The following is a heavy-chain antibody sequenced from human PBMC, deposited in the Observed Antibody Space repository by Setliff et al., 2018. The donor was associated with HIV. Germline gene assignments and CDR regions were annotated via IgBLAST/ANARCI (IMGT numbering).Heavy chain of an antibody. Sequence: ASVKVSCKTSGYTFNAFYIYXVRQAPGQGLEWMGMINPSGSITNYAQKFQGRLTLTRDTSMSTVSMELNSLKSEXTAIYYCAREPPRRRGTVAEDYWGQGTLVTSPQ. CDR2: INPSGSIT. V-gene: IGHV1-46*02. D-gene: IGHD1-26*01. CDR1: GYTFNAFY. J-gene: IGHJ4*02. CDR3: AREPPRRRGTVAEDY.